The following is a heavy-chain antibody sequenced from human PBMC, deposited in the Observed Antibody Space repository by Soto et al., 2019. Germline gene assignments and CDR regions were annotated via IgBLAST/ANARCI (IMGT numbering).Heavy chain of an antibody. CDR3: AKGPRGIAARLQPKYYYYGMDV. V-gene: IGHV3-23*01. D-gene: IGHD6-6*01. CDR1: GFTFSSYA. J-gene: IGHJ6*02. CDR2: ISGSGGST. Sequence: EVQLLESGGGLVQPGGSLRLSCAASGFTFSSYAMSWVRQAPGKGLEWVSAISGSGGSTYYADSVKGRFTISRDNSKNTLYLQMNSLRAEDKAVDYCAKGPRGIAARLQPKYYYYGMDVWGQGTTVTVSS.